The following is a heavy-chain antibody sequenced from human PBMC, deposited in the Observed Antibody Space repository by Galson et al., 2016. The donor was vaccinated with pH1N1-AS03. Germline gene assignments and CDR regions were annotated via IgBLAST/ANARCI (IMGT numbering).Heavy chain of an antibody. CDR1: GYTFSRYY. D-gene: IGHD3-10*01. Sequence: SVKVSCKASGYTFSRYYMHWMRQAPGQGPEWMGVIDPSIGSTTYAQKFQGRVNMTRDTATTTAYMELRSLRSDDTAVYYCATYGSGSRGGFDYWGQGAPITVSS. CDR2: IDPSIGST. J-gene: IGHJ4*02. CDR3: ATYGSGSRGGFDY. V-gene: IGHV1-46*01.